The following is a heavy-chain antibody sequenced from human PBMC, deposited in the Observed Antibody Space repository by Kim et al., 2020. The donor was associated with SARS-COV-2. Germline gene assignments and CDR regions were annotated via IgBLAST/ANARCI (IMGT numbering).Heavy chain of an antibody. CDR3: AKDARTAYARSWVDS. D-gene: IGHD2-2*01. CDR1: GFTFSSYD. Sequence: GGSLRLSCAGSGFTFSSYDMHWVRQAPGKGLQWVAIISYDGGNKYHTDSVKGRFTISRDNSKNTLYLQMDSLRPDDSAVYFCAKDARTAYARSWVDSWGQGTQVTVSS. J-gene: IGHJ4*02. CDR2: ISYDGGNK. V-gene: IGHV3-30*18.